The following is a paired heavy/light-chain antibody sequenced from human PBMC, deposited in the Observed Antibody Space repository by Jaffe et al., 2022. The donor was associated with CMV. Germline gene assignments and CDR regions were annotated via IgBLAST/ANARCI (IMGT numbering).Light chain of an antibody. V-gene: IGKV1-5*03. CDR1: QSISTW. Sequence: DIQMTQSPSTLSASVGDRVTITCRASQSISTWLAWYQQKPGKAPNLLIYKASELESGVPARFSGSGSGTEFTLTISSLQPDDFATYYCQQYESYLWTFGRGTKVEIK. CDR3: QQYESYLWT. CDR2: KAS. J-gene: IGKJ1*01.
Heavy chain of an antibody. V-gene: IGHV3-48*03. CDR2: ISSSGSTI. Sequence: EVQLVESGGGLVQPGGSLRLSCAASGFTFDTYEMNWVRQAPGRGLEWVSHISSSGSTIYYADSVKGRFTISRDNAKNSLYLQMNSLTAEDTAVYYCAKEIQLWSWGGDYWGQGTLVTVSS. CDR3: AKEIQLWSWGGDY. J-gene: IGHJ4*02. CDR1: GFTFDTYE. D-gene: IGHD5-18*01.